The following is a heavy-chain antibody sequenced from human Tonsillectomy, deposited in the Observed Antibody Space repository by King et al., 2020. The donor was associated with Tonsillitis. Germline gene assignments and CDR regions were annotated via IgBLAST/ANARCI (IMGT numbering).Heavy chain of an antibody. J-gene: IGHJ6*03. D-gene: IGHD4-17*01. CDR3: ARCYGDYVGDYCYYYEDV. V-gene: IGHV3-33*08. Sequence: VQLVDSGGGVVQPGRSLRLSCPASGFTFSSYGMNWVRQAPGKGLEGVAVIWYDGSNKYYADSVKGRFTISRDNAQNTLYRQMNSLRAEDTAVYYCARCYGDYVGDYCYYYEDVWGKGTTVTVSS. CDR2: IWYDGSNK. CDR1: GFTFSSYG.